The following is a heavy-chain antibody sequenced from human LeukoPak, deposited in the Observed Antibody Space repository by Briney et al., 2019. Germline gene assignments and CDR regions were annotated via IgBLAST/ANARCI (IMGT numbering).Heavy chain of an antibody. CDR2: IYYSGST. CDR1: GGSISSYY. V-gene: IGHV4-59*01. Sequence: SETLSLTCTVSGGSISSYYWSWIRQPPGKGLEWIGYIYYSGSTNYNPSLKSRVTISVDTSKNQFSLKLSSVTAADTAVYYCASRTVVPYYYGMDVWGQGTTVTVSS. CDR3: ASRTVVPYYYGMDV. D-gene: IGHD4-23*01. J-gene: IGHJ6*02.